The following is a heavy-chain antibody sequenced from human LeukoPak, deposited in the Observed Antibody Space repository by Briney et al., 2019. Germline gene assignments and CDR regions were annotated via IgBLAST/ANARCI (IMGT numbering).Heavy chain of an antibody. J-gene: IGHJ4*02. CDR3: AKGGCSSASCSRGVDD. Sequence: GGSLRLSCAVSGFTFASYGMSWVRQALGKGLEWVSGISGSGTNTYYADSVKGRFTISRDNSKNSLYLQMNSLRAEDTAVYYCAKGGCSSASCSRGVDDWGQGTLVTVSS. D-gene: IGHD2-2*01. V-gene: IGHV3-23*01. CDR1: GFTFASYG. CDR2: ISGSGTNT.